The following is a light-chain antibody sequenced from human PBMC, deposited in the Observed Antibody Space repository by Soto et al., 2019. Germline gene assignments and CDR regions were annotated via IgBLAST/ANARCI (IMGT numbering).Light chain of an antibody. V-gene: IGLV2-14*01. J-gene: IGLJ2*01. CDR2: GVS. CDR3: SAYSGRSTVV. CDR1: SSDVGGYNY. Sequence: QSVLTQPASVSASPGQSITISCTGTSSDVGGYNYVSWYQQHPGKAPKLIIYGVSNRPSGVSNRFSASKSGNTASLTISGLQAEDEADYYCSAYSGRSTVVFGGGTKVTVL.